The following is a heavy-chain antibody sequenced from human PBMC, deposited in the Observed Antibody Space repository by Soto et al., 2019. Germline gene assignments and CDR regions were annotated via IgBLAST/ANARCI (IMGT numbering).Heavy chain of an antibody. V-gene: IGHV3-15*01. Sequence: EVQLVESGGGLAKPGGSLRLSCAASGFTCSYDWMNWVRQAPGKGLEWVARIKSVTDGGTTDYAAPVKGRFFILRDDSKSTLYLQMNSLKPEDTAIYYCMTHAVIYSRGHWGQGTLVTVAS. J-gene: IGHJ4*02. D-gene: IGHD6-25*01. CDR1: GFTCSYDW. CDR2: IKSVTDGGTT. CDR3: MTHAVIYSRGH.